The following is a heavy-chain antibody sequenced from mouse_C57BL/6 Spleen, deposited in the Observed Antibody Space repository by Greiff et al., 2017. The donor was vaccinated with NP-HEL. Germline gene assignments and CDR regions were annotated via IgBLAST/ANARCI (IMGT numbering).Heavy chain of an antibody. J-gene: IGHJ2*01. CDR1: GYTFTSYW. D-gene: IGHD2-3*01. CDR2: LAPSDSYT. Sequence: QVQLQQPGAELVMPGASVQLSCKASGYTFTSYWMPWVKQRPGQGLEWIGELAPSDSYTNYNQKFTGKSTLTVDKSSSTAYMQLSSLTSEDSAVYYCARSDDGYRHFDYWGQGTTLTVSS. CDR3: ARSDDGYRHFDY. V-gene: IGHV1-69*01.